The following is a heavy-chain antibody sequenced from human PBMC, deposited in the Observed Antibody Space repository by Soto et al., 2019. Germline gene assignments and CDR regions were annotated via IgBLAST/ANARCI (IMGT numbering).Heavy chain of an antibody. J-gene: IGHJ4*02. CDR3: ASAWGGLPDY. Sequence: SSETLSLTCAVYGGSFSGYYWSWIRQPPGKGLEWIGEINHSGSTNYNPSLKSRVTISVDTSKNQFSLKLSSVTAADTAVYYCASAWGGLPDYWGQGTLVPVSS. CDR2: INHSGST. V-gene: IGHV4-34*01. CDR1: GGSFSGYY. D-gene: IGHD3-16*01.